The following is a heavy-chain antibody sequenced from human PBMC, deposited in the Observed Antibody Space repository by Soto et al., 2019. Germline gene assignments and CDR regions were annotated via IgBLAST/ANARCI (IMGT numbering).Heavy chain of an antibody. D-gene: IGHD3-22*01. V-gene: IGHV4-39*07. CDR1: GGSISSSSYY. Sequence: SETLSLTCTVSGGSISSSSYYWGWIRQPPGKGLEWIGSIYYSGSTYYNPSLKSRVTISVDTSKNQFSLKLSSVTAADTAVYYCARNRYYYDSSGYLYYYGMDVWGQGTTVTVSS. CDR3: ARNRYYYDSSGYLYYYGMDV. J-gene: IGHJ6*02. CDR2: IYYSGST.